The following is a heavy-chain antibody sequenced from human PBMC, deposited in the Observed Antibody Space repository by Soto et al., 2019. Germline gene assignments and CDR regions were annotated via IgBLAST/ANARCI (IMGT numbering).Heavy chain of an antibody. V-gene: IGHV4-39*01. D-gene: IGHD2-21*02. CDR2: IYYSGST. CDR3: ARQRTSVVTQAYFDV. J-gene: IGHJ4*02. Sequence: ETLSLTSAVTDDSISGRRDYLGWIRPPPGKGLEWIGSIYYSGSTYNNQSLRSRVSMSIDTSKDQFSLKLKSVTAADTALYFCARQRTSVVTQAYFDVWGPGSRVTVSS. CDR1: DDSISGRRDY.